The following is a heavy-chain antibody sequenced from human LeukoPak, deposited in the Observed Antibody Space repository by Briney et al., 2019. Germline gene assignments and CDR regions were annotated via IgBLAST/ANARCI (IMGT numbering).Heavy chain of an antibody. CDR3: ARDLSWWLLH. CDR1: GFTFSSYW. Sequence: PGGSLRLSCAASGFTFSSYWMHWVRQAPGKGLEWVSSISSSSSYIYYADSVKGRFTISRDNAKNSLYLQMNSLRAEDTAVYYCARDLSWWLLHWGQGTLVTVSS. CDR2: ISSSSSYI. D-gene: IGHD2-21*02. V-gene: IGHV3-21*03. J-gene: IGHJ4*02.